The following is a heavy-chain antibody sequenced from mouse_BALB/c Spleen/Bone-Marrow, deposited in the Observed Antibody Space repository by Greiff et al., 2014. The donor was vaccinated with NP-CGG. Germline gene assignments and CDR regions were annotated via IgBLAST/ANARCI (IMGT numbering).Heavy chain of an antibody. CDR1: GYTFSNYW. Sequence: QVTLKESGGELMKPGASVKISCKATGYTFSNYWIQWGKQRPGHGPEWIGEILPGSDNTNYNEKFKGKATFTADTSSNTAYMQLSSLTSEDSAVYYCARGNPFDFWGQGTTLTVSS. V-gene: IGHV1-9*01. CDR3: ARGNPFDF. CDR2: ILPGSDNT. J-gene: IGHJ2*01.